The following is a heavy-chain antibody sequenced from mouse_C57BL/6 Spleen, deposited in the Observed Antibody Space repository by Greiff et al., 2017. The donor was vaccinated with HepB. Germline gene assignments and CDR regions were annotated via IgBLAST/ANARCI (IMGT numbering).Heavy chain of an antibody. V-gene: IGHV1-64*01. J-gene: IGHJ4*01. D-gene: IGHD2-5*01. CDR3: ARMTSYYSNYRDDYYAMDY. CDR2: IHPNSGST. Sequence: QVQLKQPGAELVKPGASVKLSCKASGYTFTSYWMHWVKQRPGQGLEWIGMIHPNSGSTNYNEKFKSKATLTVDKSSSTAYMQLSSLTSEDSAVYYCARMTSYYSNYRDDYYAMDYWGQGTSVTVSS. CDR1: GYTFTSYW.